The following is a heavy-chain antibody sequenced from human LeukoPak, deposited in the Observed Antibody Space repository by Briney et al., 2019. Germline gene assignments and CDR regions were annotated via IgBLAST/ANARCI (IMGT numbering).Heavy chain of an antibody. CDR3: ARGRGYSGYDGVDY. J-gene: IGHJ4*02. V-gene: IGHV1-2*04. Sequence: ASVKVSCEASGYTFTDYYMHWVRQAPGQGLEWMGWINPNSGGTNYAQKFQGWVTMTRDTSISTAYMEVSRLRSDDTAVYYCARGRGYSGYDGVDYWGQGTLVTVSS. D-gene: IGHD5-12*01. CDR1: GYTFTDYY. CDR2: INPNSGGT.